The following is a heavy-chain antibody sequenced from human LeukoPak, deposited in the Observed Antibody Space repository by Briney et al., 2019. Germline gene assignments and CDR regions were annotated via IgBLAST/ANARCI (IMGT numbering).Heavy chain of an antibody. J-gene: IGHJ6*02. Sequence: GGSLRLSCAASGFTFSSYDMHWVRQATGKGLEWVSAIGTAGDTYYPGSVKGRFTISRENAKNSLYLQMNSLRAEDTAVYYCARDCRPYCASSSYYHMDVWGQGTTVTVSS. CDR3: ARDCRPYCASSSYYHMDV. D-gene: IGHD2-21*02. V-gene: IGHV3-13*01. CDR1: GFTFSSYD. CDR2: IGTAGDT.